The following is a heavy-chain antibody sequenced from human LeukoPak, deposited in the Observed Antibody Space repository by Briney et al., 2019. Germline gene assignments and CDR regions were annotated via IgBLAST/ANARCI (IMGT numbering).Heavy chain of an antibody. V-gene: IGHV4-34*01. D-gene: IGHD3-10*01. CDR3: ARAPMVRGVMSAFDI. CDR1: GRSFSGYY. Sequence: KPSETLSLTCAVYGRSFSGYYWSWIRQPPGKGLEWIGEINHSGSTYYNPSLKSRVTISVDTSKNQFSLKLSSVTAADTAVYYCARAPMVRGVMSAFDIWGQGTMVTVSS. J-gene: IGHJ3*02. CDR2: INHSGST.